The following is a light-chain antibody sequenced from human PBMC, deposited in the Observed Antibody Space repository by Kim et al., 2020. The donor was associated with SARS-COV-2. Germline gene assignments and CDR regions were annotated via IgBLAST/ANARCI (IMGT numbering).Light chain of an antibody. CDR2: GAS. CDR1: QGIDNW. V-gene: IGKV1-5*01. J-gene: IGKJ4*01. Sequence: DVQMTQSPFTLSASVGDRVILTCRASQGIDNWLAWYQQKPGQAPKLLIYGASTLHSGVPSRFSGGRSGTEFTLTINSLQPDDFATYFCQQHHTLPFPFGGGTKLEI. CDR3: QQHHTLPFP.